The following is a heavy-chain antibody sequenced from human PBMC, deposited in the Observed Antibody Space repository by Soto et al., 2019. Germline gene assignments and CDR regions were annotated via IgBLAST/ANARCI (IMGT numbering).Heavy chain of an antibody. V-gene: IGHV1-69*13. CDR2: IIPIFGTA. CDR3: ASPRIAAAGTPYFDY. CDR1: GGTFSSYA. Sequence: WASVKVSCKASGGTFSSYAISWVRQAPGQGLEWMGGIIPIFGTANYAQKFQGRVTITADESTSTAYMELSSLRSEDTAVYYCASPRIAAAGTPYFDYWGQGTLVTVSS. J-gene: IGHJ4*02. D-gene: IGHD6-13*01.